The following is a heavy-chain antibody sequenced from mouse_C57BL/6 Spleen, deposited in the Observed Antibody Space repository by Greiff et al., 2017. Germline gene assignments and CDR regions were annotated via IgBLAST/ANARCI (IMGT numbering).Heavy chain of an antibody. CDR3: ARNPITTVVATFDWYFDV. CDR2: IWTGGGT. V-gene: IGHV2-9-1*01. Sequence: QVQLKASGPGLVAPSQRLSITCTVSGFSLTSYAISWVRQPPGKGLEWLGVIWTGGGTNYNSALKSRLSISKDNSKSQVFLKMNSLQTDDTARYYCARNPITTVVATFDWYFDVWGTGTTVTVSS. CDR1: GFSLTSYA. D-gene: IGHD1-1*01. J-gene: IGHJ1*03.